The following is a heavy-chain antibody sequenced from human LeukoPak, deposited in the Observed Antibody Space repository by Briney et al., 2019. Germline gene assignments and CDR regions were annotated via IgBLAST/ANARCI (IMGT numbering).Heavy chain of an antibody. D-gene: IGHD2-2*01. Sequence: GASVKVSCKASGYTFTSYYMHWVRQAPGQGLEWMGIINPSGGSTSYAQKFQGRVIMTRDTFTSTVYMELSSLRSEDTAVYYCARDQDQLLPGGYWGQGTLVTVSS. CDR3: ARDQDQLLPGGY. J-gene: IGHJ4*02. CDR2: INPSGGST. CDR1: GYTFTSYY. V-gene: IGHV1-46*01.